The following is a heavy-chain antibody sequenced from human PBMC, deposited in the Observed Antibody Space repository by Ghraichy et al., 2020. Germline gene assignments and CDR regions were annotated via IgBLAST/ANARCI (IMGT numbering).Heavy chain of an antibody. CDR3: ARRGNYYDSSGPYFDS. CDR2: IYYSGST. J-gene: IGHJ4*02. Sequence: LRLSCTVSGDSISSYYWSWIRLPPGKGLEWIGYIYYSGSTHYNPSLKSRVTISLDTSKNQFSLTLSSVTAADTAVYYCARRGNYYDSSGPYFDSWGQGTLVTVSS. CDR1: GDSISSYY. V-gene: IGHV4-59*01. D-gene: IGHD3-22*01.